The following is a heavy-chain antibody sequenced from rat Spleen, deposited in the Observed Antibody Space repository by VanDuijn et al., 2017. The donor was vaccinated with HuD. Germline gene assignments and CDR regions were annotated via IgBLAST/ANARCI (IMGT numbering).Heavy chain of an antibody. V-gene: IGHV3-3*01. CDR2: INSAGST. J-gene: IGHJ3*01. CDR3: ARSDGVHYYLPFAD. Sequence: VQLQESGPGLVKPSQSLSLTCSVTGYSITSSYRWNWIRKFPGNKLEWMGYINSAGSTNYNPSLKSRISITRDTSKNQFFLQVNSVSSEDTATYYCARSDGVHYYLPFADWGQGTLVTASS. D-gene: IGHD1-1*01. CDR1: GYSITSSYR.